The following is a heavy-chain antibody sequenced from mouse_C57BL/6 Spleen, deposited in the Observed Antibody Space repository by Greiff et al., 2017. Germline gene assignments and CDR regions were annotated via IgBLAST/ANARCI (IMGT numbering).Heavy chain of an antibody. CDR3: VLYSGYAMDY. D-gene: IGHD2-12*01. CDR1: GYTFTDYN. Sequence: EVQLQQSGPELVKPGASVKMSCKASGYTFTDYNMHWVKQSHGKSLEWIGYINPNNGGTSYNQKFKGKATLTVNKSSSTAYMELRSLTSEDSSVCYCVLYSGYAMDYWGQGTSVTVSA. CDR2: INPNNGGT. V-gene: IGHV1-22*01. J-gene: IGHJ4*01.